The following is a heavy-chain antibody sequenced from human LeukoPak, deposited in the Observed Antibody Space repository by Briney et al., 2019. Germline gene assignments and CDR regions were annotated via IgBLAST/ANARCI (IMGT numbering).Heavy chain of an antibody. Sequence: SETLSLTCTVSGGSISSVSYYWSWIRQPAGKGLEWIGRIYTSGSTNYNPSLKSRVTISVAASKNQFSLKLSSVAAADTAVYYCARDQGYGDPGYWGQGTLVTVSS. CDR3: ARDQGYGDPGY. CDR2: IYTSGST. D-gene: IGHD4-17*01. CDR1: GGSISSVSYY. J-gene: IGHJ4*02. V-gene: IGHV4-61*02.